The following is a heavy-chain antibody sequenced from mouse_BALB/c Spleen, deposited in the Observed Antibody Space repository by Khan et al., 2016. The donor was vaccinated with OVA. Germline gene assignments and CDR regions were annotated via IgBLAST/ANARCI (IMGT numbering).Heavy chain of an antibody. V-gene: IGHV9-3*02. Sequence: QIQLVQSGPELKKPGETVKISCKASGYTFTKYGMNWVKQAPGKGLKWMGWINTNTGEPTYDEVFKGRFAFSLETSASTAYLQINNLKNEDTGTYFCARSRWLLPAMDYWGQGTSVTVSS. J-gene: IGHJ4*01. CDR3: ARSRWLLPAMDY. D-gene: IGHD2-3*01. CDR2: INTNTGEP. CDR1: GYTFTKYG.